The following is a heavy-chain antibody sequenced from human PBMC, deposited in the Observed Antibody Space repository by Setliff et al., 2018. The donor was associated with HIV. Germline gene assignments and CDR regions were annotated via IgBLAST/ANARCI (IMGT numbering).Heavy chain of an antibody. J-gene: IGHJ5*02. CDR2: IYFNLQT. Sequence: KTSETLSLTCTVFGGSINSHYWSWIRQPPGKGLEWIGEIYFNLQTNYNPAFKSRVSMGLDNAKHQFSLRLTSVTAADTAIYYCTRDWRAYGLMGSWGQGMLVTVSS. CDR1: GGSINSHY. V-gene: IGHV4-59*11. D-gene: IGHD4-17*01. CDR3: TRDWRAYGLMGS.